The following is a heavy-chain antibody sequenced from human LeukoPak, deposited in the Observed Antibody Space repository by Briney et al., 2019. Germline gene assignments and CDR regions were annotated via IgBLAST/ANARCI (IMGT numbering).Heavy chain of an antibody. CDR3: ARASPYGDDRYYYYYYMDV. V-gene: IGHV4-4*07. Sequence: KPSETLSLTCSVSGGSISTYYWSWIRQPARQGLEWIGRIYTSGSTNYNPSLKSRVTMSVDTSKNQFSLKLSSVTAADTAVYYCARASPYGDDRYYYYYYMDVWGKGTTVTVSS. J-gene: IGHJ6*03. CDR2: IYTSGST. D-gene: IGHD4-17*01. CDR1: GGSISTYY.